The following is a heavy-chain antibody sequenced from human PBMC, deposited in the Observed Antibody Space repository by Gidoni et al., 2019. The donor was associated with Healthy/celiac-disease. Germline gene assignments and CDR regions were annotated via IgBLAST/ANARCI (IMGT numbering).Heavy chain of an antibody. V-gene: IGHV5-51*01. CDR1: GYIFTSYW. CDR3: ARHSYDILTGEQTTIDY. CDR2: IYPGDSDT. Sequence: EVQLVQSGAAVKKPGESLKISCKGSGYIFTSYWIGWVRQMPGKGLEWMGIIYPGDSDTRYSPSFQGQVTISADKSISTAYLQWSSLKASDTAMYYCARHSYDILTGEQTTIDYWGQGTLVTVSS. D-gene: IGHD3-9*01. J-gene: IGHJ4*02.